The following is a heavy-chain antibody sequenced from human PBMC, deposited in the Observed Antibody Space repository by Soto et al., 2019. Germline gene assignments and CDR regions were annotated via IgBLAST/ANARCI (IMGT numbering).Heavy chain of an antibody. Sequence: PGGSLRLSCAASGFTFSSYAMSWVRQAPGKGLEWVSAISSSGGSTYYADSVKGRFTISRDNSKNTLYLQMNSLRAEDTAVYYCAKDRIAAAAINWFDPWGQGTLVTVSS. CDR2: ISSSGGST. V-gene: IGHV3-23*01. D-gene: IGHD6-13*01. J-gene: IGHJ5*02. CDR3: AKDRIAAAAINWFDP. CDR1: GFTFSSYA.